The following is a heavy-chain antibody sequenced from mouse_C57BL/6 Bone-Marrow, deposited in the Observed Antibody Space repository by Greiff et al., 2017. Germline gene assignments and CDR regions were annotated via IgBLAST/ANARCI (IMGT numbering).Heavy chain of an antibody. CDR3: ARHYGSSYPAWFAY. D-gene: IGHD1-1*01. Sequence: QVQLQQSGAELMKPGASVKLSCKATGYTFTGYWIEWVKQRPGHGLEWIGEILPGSGSTNYNEKFKGKATFTADTSSNTAYMQLSSLTTEDSAIYYCARHYGSSYPAWFAYWGQGTLVTVSA. CDR2: ILPGSGST. J-gene: IGHJ3*01. CDR1: GYTFTGYW. V-gene: IGHV1-9*01.